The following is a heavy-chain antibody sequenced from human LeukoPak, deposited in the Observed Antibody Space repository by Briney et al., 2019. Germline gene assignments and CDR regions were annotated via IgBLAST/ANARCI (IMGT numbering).Heavy chain of an antibody. V-gene: IGHV4-39*07. CDR3: ARGIYWFDP. Sequence: SETLSLTCTVSGGSISSSSYYWGWIRQPPGKGLERIGSIYYSGSTYYNPSLKSRVTISVDTSKNQFSLKLSSVTAADTAVYYCARGIYWFDPWGQGTLVTVSS. CDR2: IYYSGST. CDR1: GGSISSSSYY. J-gene: IGHJ5*02.